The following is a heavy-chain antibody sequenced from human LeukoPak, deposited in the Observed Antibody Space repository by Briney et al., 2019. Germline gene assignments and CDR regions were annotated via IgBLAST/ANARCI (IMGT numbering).Heavy chain of an antibody. CDR3: AKGCLLPHEYFQH. J-gene: IGHJ1*01. Sequence: GRSLRLSCAASGFTFSSYGMHWVRQAPGKGLEWVAVISYDGSNKYYADSVKGRFTISRDNSKNTLYLQMNSLRAEDTAVYYCAKGCLLPHEYFQHWGQGTLVTVSS. D-gene: IGHD4/OR15-4a*01. V-gene: IGHV3-30*18. CDR1: GFTFSSYG. CDR2: ISYDGSNK.